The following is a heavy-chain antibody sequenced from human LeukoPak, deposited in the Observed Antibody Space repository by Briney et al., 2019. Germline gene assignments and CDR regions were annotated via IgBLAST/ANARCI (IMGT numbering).Heavy chain of an antibody. V-gene: IGHV3-30*18. Sequence: GGSLRLSCAASGFTFSSYGMHWVRQAPGKGLEWVAVISYDGSNKYYADSVKGRFTISRDNSKNALYLQMNSLRAEDTAVYYCAKGPWFGELLSISNDSFDYWGQGTLVTVSS. J-gene: IGHJ4*02. D-gene: IGHD3-10*01. CDR1: GFTFSSYG. CDR2: ISYDGSNK. CDR3: AKGPWFGELLSISNDSFDY.